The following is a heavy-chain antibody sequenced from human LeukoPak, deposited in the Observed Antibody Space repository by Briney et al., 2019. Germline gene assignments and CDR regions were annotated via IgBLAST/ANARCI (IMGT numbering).Heavy chain of an antibody. Sequence: PSQTLSLTCAISGDSFSSNSAAWNWIRQSPSRGLEWLGRTYYRSKWYNDYAVSVKSRITINPDTSKNQFSLQLNSVTPEDTAVYYCAREVNYYDSSGYYWYFDLWGRGTLVTVSS. D-gene: IGHD3-22*01. V-gene: IGHV6-1*01. CDR2: TYYRSKWYN. CDR3: AREVNYYDSSGYYWYFDL. J-gene: IGHJ2*01. CDR1: GDSFSSNSAA.